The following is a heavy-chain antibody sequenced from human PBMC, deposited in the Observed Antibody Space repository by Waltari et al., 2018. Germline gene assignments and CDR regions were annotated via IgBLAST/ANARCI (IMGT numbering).Heavy chain of an antibody. CDR1: GGSFSGYY. J-gene: IGHJ4*02. D-gene: IGHD3-10*01. V-gene: IGHV4-34*01. CDR3: ARGRPGRYGSGSYFDY. Sequence: QVQLQQWGAGLLKPSETVSPTCAVYGGSFSGYYWSWIRQPPGKGLEWIGEINHSGSTNYNPSLKSRVTISVDTSKNQFSLKLSSVTAADTAVYYCARGRPGRYGSGSYFDYWGQGTLVTVSS. CDR2: INHSGST.